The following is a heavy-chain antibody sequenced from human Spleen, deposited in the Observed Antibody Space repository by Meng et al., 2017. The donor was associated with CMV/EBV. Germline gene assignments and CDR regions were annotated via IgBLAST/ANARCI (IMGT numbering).Heavy chain of an antibody. CDR2: ISASGGGT. D-gene: IGHD4-17*01. V-gene: IGHV3-23*01. CDR3: ARRVDGDFNYYGMDV. J-gene: IGHJ6*02. CDR1: GFAFNNYA. Sequence: GGPLRLSCAASGFAFNNYAMSWVRQAPGQGLEWVSTISASGGGTKYAVSVKGRFTISRDNSKNTLYLQMNSLRAEDTALYYCARRVDGDFNYYGMDVWGQGTTVTVSS.